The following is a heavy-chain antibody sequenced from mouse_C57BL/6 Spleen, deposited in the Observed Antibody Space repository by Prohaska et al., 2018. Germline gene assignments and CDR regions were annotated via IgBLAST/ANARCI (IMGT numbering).Heavy chain of an antibody. Sequence: EVQLQQSVAELVRPGASVKLSCTASGFNIKNTYVHWVKQRPEQGLEWIGRIDPANGNTKYAPKFQGKATITADTSSNTAYLQLSSLTSEDTAIYYCAKDYSNAMDYWGQGTSVTVSS. CDR3: AKDYSNAMDY. J-gene: IGHJ4*01. CDR2: IDPANGNT. CDR1: GFNIKNTY. D-gene: IGHD2-5*01. V-gene: IGHV14-3*01.